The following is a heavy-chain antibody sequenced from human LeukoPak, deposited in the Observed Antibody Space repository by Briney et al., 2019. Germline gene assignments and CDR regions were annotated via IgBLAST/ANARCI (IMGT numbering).Heavy chain of an antibody. V-gene: IGHV3-30*02. CDR3: AKDLLTGLITMVRGVKTPPDY. CDR1: GFTFSSYG. CDR2: IRYDGSNK. D-gene: IGHD3-10*01. J-gene: IGHJ4*02. Sequence: PGGSLRLSCAASGFTFSSYGMHWVRQAPGKGLEWVAFIRYDGSNKYYADSVKGRFTISRDNSKNTLYLQMNSLGAEDTAVYYCAKDLLTGLITMVRGVKTPPDYWGQGTLVTVSS.